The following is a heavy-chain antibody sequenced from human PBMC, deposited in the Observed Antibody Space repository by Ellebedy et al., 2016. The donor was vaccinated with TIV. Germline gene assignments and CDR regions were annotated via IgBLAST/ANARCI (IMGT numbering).Heavy chain of an antibody. CDR3: TKGPGLAVAKRYFDL. D-gene: IGHD6-19*01. CDR1: GFTFSNYW. CDR2: IKSDGSGT. V-gene: IGHV3-74*01. Sequence: GESLKISXAASGFTFSNYWMHWVRQAPGKGLVWVSRIKSDGSGTTYADSVKGRFTVSRDNAKDSLYLQMNSLRAEDTGLYYCTKGPGLAVAKRYFDLWGRGTQVTVSS. J-gene: IGHJ2*01.